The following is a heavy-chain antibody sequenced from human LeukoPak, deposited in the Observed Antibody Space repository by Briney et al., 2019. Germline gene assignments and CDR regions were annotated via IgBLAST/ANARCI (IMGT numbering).Heavy chain of an antibody. CDR1: GFTFGDYA. J-gene: IGHJ4*02. V-gene: IGHV3-49*03. Sequence: GRSLRLSCTASGFTFGDYAMSWFRQAPGKGLEWVGFIRSKAYGGTTEYAASVKGRFTISRDDSKSIAYLQMNSLKTEDTAVYYCTRGAQRTYYYDSSDRPYLDYWGQGTLVTVSS. CDR2: IRSKAYGGTT. D-gene: IGHD3-22*01. CDR3: TRGAQRTYYYDSSDRPYLDY.